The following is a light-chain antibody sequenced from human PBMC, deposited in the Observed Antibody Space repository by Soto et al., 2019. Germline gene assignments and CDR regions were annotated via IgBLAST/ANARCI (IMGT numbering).Light chain of an antibody. CDR1: SSEGGYDY. CDR3: SSSTSSGSLVV. Sequence: ALTQPASVSGSPGQSITISCTGSSSEGGYDYVSWYQQHPGKAPKLMIYDVTDRPSGVSNRFSGSKSGNTASLTISGLQAEDEADYYCSSSTSSGSLVVFGGGTQLTVL. J-gene: IGLJ7*01. CDR2: DVT. V-gene: IGLV2-14*01.